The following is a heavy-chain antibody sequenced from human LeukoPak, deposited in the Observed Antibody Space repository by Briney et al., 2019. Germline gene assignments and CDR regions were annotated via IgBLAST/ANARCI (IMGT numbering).Heavy chain of an antibody. CDR2: IYYSGST. D-gene: IGHD3-3*01. V-gene: IGHV4-39*01. CDR1: GGSISSSSCY. CDR3: ARHSTYYDFWSGYSTPNYYYGMDV. Sequence: SETLSLTCTVSGGSISSSSCYWGWIRQPPGKGLEWIGSIYYSGSTYYNPSLKSRVTISVDTSKNQFSLKLSSVTAADTAVYYCARHSTYYDFWSGYSTPNYYYGMDVWGQGTTVTVSS. J-gene: IGHJ6*02.